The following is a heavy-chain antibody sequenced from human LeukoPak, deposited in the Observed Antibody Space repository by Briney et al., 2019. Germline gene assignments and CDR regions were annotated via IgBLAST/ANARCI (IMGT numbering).Heavy chain of an antibody. CDR3: ARLYLAGYSRSTNYHWFAP. Sequence: SETLSLTCAVYGGSFSGYYWSWIRQPPGKGLEWMGEINHSGSTNYNPSIKSRVTISVDTSTHQFSLNLTSVTAAETAVYYCARLYLAGYSRSTNYHWFAPWGQGTLVTVSS. D-gene: IGHD6-13*01. V-gene: IGHV4-34*01. CDR1: GGSFSGYY. CDR2: INHSGST. J-gene: IGHJ5*02.